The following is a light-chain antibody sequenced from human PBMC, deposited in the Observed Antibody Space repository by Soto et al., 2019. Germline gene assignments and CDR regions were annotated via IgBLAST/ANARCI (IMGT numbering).Light chain of an antibody. V-gene: IGKV3-15*01. J-gene: IGKJ1*01. CDR3: QQYNNWPRT. CDR1: QTVSSN. Sequence: EIVLTQSPGTLSLSPGEGATLSCWASQTVSSNLAWYQQKPGQAPRLLIYGASTRATGIPARFSGSGSGTEFTLTISSLQSEDFAVYYCQQYNNWPRTFGQGTKVDIK. CDR2: GAS.